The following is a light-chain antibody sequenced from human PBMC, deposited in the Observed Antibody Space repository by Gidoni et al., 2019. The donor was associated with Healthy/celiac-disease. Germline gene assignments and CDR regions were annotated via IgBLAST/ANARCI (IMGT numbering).Light chain of an antibody. CDR2: KDS. CDR3: QSADSRGTFVV. Sequence: SYELTPPPSVSVSPGQTARITCSGDALPKQYAYWYQQKPGQAPVLVIYKDSERPSGIPERFSGSSSGTTVTLTISGVQAEDEADYYCQSADSRGTFVVFGGGTKLTV. CDR1: ALPKQY. V-gene: IGLV3-25*03. J-gene: IGLJ2*01.